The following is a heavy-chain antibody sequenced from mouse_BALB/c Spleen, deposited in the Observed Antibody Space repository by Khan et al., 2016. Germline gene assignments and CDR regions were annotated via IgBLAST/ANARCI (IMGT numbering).Heavy chain of an antibody. CDR3: TRWIIYSGNSRFGY. CDR2: IDPETGGT. V-gene: IGHV1-15*01. CDR1: GYTFTDYE. Sequence: QVQLQQSGAELVRPGASVTLSCKASGYTFTDYEMHWVKQTPVHGLEWIGGIDPETGGTAYNQKFKGKATLTADKSSNTAYMELRSLTSEDSAVHYWTRWIIYSGNSRFGYWGQGTTLTVSS. D-gene: IGHD2-1*01. J-gene: IGHJ2*01.